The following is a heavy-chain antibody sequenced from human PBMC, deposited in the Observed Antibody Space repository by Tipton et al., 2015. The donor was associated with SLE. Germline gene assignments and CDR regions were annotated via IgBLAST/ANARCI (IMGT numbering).Heavy chain of an antibody. CDR3: ATLPSWIHSMAPGAFDI. Sequence: VQLVQSGPEVKKPGATVKISCKVSGYTFTDYYMHWVQQAPGKGLEWMGLVDPEDGETIYAEKFQGRATITADTATDTAYMELSSLRSEDTAVYYCATLPSWIHSMAPGAFDIWGQGTMVTVSS. D-gene: IGHD5-18*01. J-gene: IGHJ3*02. CDR1: GYTFTDYY. CDR2: VDPEDGET. V-gene: IGHV1-69-2*01.